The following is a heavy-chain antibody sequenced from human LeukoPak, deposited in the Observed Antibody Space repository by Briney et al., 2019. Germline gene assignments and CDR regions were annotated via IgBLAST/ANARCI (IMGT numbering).Heavy chain of an antibody. J-gene: IGHJ4*02. CDR3: ARSGYQMSQGYFDY. D-gene: IGHD3-3*01. Sequence: ASVKVSCKASGYTFTSYYLHWVRQAPGQGLEWMGVITASGGGTTYAQKFQGRVTMTRDTSSSTVYMELTSLRSEDTAVYYCARSGYQMSQGYFDYWGQGTLVTVSS. CDR2: ITASGGGT. CDR1: GYTFTSYY. V-gene: IGHV1-46*01.